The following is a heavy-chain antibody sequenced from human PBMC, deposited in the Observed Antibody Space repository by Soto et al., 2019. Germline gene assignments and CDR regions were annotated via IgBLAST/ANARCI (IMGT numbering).Heavy chain of an antibody. J-gene: IGHJ6*02. CDR2: ISAYNGNT. CDR1: GDTFTSYG. CDR3: ARDRSGAYDFWIGLGDGLDV. V-gene: IGHV1-18*01. D-gene: IGHD3-3*01. Sequence: VXSVKVSFKASGDTFTSYGISWVRQAPGQGLEWMGWISAYNGNTNYAQKLQGRVTMTTDTSTSTAYMELRSLRSDDTAVYYCARDRSGAYDFWIGLGDGLDVWGQGTRFTVSS.